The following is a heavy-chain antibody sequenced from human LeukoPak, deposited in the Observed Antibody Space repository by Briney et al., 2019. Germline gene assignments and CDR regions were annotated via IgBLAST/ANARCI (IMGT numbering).Heavy chain of an antibody. CDR3: ATYDFLTGYYKYYFDH. CDR2: ISADNGNT. Sequence: ASVKVSCKASGYTFSNFGINWVRQAPGQGLEWMGLISADNGNTNYAQKLQGRISMTTDTSTSTAYMELRSLRSDDTAVYYCATYDFLTGYYKYYFDHWGQGTLVTVSS. J-gene: IGHJ4*02. CDR1: GYTFSNFG. V-gene: IGHV1-18*01. D-gene: IGHD3-9*01.